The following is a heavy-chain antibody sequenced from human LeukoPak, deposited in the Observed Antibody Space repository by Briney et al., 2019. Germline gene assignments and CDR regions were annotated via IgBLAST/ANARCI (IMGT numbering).Heavy chain of an antibody. D-gene: IGHD3-10*01. CDR2: ISYDGTNK. V-gene: IGHV3-30-3*01. CDR1: GFIFSNSA. J-gene: IGHJ5*02. Sequence: GGSLRLSCAASGFIFSNSAIHWVRQVPGKGLEWVAVISYDGTNKYYADSVRGRFTISRDNSKNTLYLQMNSLRADDTAFYYCARDWSDLYYYGPDHWSQGTLVTVSS. CDR3: ARDWSDLYYYGPDH.